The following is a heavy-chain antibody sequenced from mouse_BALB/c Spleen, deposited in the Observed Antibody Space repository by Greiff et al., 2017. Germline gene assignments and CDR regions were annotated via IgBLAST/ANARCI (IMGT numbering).Heavy chain of an antibody. D-gene: IGHD2-1*01. J-gene: IGHJ4*01. V-gene: IGHV5-17*02. CDR1: GFTFSSFG. CDR3: ARVGGNYDAMDY. CDR2: ISSGSGTI. Sequence: EVQLMESGGGLVQPGGSRKLSCAASGFTFSSFGMHWVRQAPEKGLEWVAYISSGSGTIYYADTVKGRFTISRDNPKNTLFLQMTSLRSEDTAMYYCARVGGNYDAMDYWGQGTSVTVSA.